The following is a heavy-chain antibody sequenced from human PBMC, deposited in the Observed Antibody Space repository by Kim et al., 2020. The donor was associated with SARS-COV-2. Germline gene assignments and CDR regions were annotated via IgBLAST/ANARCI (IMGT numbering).Heavy chain of an antibody. J-gene: IGHJ4*02. Sequence: YLDTVKGRFTVSMGNSKITIVLQMNSLTPDDAAVYYCARRDFWSTYPFDYWGQGTLVTVSS. V-gene: IGHV3-30*01. CDR3: ARRDFWSTYPFDY. D-gene: IGHD3-3*01.